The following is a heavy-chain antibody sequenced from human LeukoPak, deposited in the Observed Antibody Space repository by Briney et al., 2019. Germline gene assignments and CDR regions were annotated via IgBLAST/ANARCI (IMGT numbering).Heavy chain of an antibody. J-gene: IGHJ4*02. CDR3: AKINSRPAAATGLLDN. CDR2: IYYSGTT. CDR1: GGSIRSSSYY. V-gene: IGHV4-39*07. Sequence: SETLSLTCTVSGGSIRSSSYYWGWIRQPPGKGLEWIGSIYYSGTTYYNPSLKSRVTISVDTSKNQFSLKLTSVTAADAAVYYCAKINSRPAAATGLLDNWGQGTLVTVSS. D-gene: IGHD6-13*01.